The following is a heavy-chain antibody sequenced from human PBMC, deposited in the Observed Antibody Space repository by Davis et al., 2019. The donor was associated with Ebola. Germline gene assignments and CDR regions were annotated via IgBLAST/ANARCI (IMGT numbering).Heavy chain of an antibody. Sequence: GESLKIPCAASGFILRSYVMSWVRQVPGKGLEWVSTLGTSADTYYADSVKGRFTISRDNSRKTLYLQMNGLRGEDTAIYYCAKDTAKIWFDIWGQGKMVTVSS. J-gene: IGHJ3*02. CDR2: LGTSADT. CDR1: GFILRSYV. CDR3: AKDTAKIWFDI. V-gene: IGHV3-23*01. D-gene: IGHD2-21*02.